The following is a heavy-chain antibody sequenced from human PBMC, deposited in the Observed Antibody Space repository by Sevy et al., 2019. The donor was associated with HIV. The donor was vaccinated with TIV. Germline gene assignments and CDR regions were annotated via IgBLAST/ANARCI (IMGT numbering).Heavy chain of an antibody. J-gene: IGHJ4*02. CDR2: IWSDGAYQ. CDR3: ARTPFYYYDSSGHGVGYFDY. Sequence: GGSLRLSCTTSGFTFSAYAMHWVRQAPGKGLEWVAIIWSDGAYQYHGDSVKGRFTISRDNSKNTLYLQMNSLRAEDTAVYYCARTPFYYYDSSGHGVGYFDYWGQGTLVTVSS. CDR1: GFTFSAYA. V-gene: IGHV3-33*01. D-gene: IGHD3-22*01.